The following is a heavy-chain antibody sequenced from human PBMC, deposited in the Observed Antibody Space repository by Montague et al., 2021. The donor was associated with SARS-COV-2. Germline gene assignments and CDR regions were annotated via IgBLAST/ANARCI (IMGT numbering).Heavy chain of an antibody. CDR2: IDWDDDK. J-gene: IGHJ5*02. CDR1: GFSLSTTGMC. V-gene: IGHV2-70*11. D-gene: IGHD1-1*01. CDR3: AHTLNEYARPECFDH. Sequence: PALVKPTQTLTVTCTFSGFSLSTTGMCVGWIRQPPGKALEWLARIDWDDDKHYSPSLKTRLTISKDISQNQVVLTMTNMDPVDTATYYCAHTLNEYARPECFDHWGQGTLVTVSS.